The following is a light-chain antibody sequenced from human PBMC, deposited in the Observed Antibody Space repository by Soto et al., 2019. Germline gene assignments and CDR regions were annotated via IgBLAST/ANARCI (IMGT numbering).Light chain of an antibody. CDR2: LGS. J-gene: IGKJ1*01. CDR3: MQALQTPWT. Sequence: DTVMTQSPLSLPVTPRAPASISCRSSQSLLHSNGYNSLDWYLQKPGQSPQLLIYLGSNRASGVPDRFSGSGSGTDFTLKISRVEAEDVGVYYCMQALQTPWTFGQGTKVEIK. CDR1: QSLLHSNGYNS. V-gene: IGKV2-28*01.